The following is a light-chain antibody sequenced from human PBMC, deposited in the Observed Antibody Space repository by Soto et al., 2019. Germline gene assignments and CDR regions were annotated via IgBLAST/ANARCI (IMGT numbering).Light chain of an antibody. CDR3: SSYVGSMV. Sequence: QSVLTQPPSASGSPGQSVTISCTGTSSDFGGYNYVSWYQQHPGKAPKLVIYEVTKRPSGVPDRFSGSKSGNTASLTVSGLQAEDEADYYCSSYVGSMVFGGGTKVTAL. CDR1: SSDFGGYNY. V-gene: IGLV2-8*01. CDR2: EVT. J-gene: IGLJ2*01.